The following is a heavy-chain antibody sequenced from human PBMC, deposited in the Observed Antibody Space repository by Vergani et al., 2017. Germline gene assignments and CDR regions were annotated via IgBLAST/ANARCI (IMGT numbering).Heavy chain of an antibody. V-gene: IGHV5-51*03. CDR2: IYPGNSET. J-gene: IGHJ6*03. CDR3: ARVYCRGMSCAGTDYFYHIDV. Sequence: EVQLEQSGAAVKKPGESLEISCKGSGYSFSRNWIAWVRERPGQGLEWMGMIYPGNSETRNNPSFRGQDTMSVDKSISTAYLQWSSMKASDSAMYYCARVYCRGMSCAGTDYFYHIDVWGKGP. D-gene: IGHD3/OR15-3a*01. CDR1: GYSFSRNW.